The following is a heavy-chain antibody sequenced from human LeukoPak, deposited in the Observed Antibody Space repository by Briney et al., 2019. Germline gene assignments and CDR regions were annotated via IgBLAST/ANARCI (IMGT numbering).Heavy chain of an antibody. D-gene: IGHD3-10*01. CDR1: GFTFGDYA. CDR2: IRSKACGGTT. J-gene: IGHJ4*02. CDR3: TRVWTYYYGPGSPPEGAYFDY. V-gene: IGHV3-49*04. Sequence: GGSLRLSCTASGFTFGDYAMSWVRQAPGKGLEWVGFIRSKACGGTTEYAASVKGRFTISRDDSKSIAYLQMNSLKTEDTAVYYCTRVWTYYYGPGSPPEGAYFDYWGQGTLVTVSS.